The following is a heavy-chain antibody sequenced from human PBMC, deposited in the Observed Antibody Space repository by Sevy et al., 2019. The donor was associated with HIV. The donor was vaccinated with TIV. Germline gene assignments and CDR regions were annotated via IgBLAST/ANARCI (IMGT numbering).Heavy chain of an antibody. V-gene: IGHV3-30*18. CDR3: AKDPSLQLVLDY. D-gene: IGHD6-6*01. Sequence: GGSLRLSCAASGFIFSTYGMHWVRQAPGKGLEWVALSSFDGSKKYYADSVKGRFTISRDNSKNTLYLEMSSLRAEDTAVYYCAKDPSLQLVLDYWGQGTLVTVSS. J-gene: IGHJ4*02. CDR2: SSFDGSKK. CDR1: GFIFSTYG.